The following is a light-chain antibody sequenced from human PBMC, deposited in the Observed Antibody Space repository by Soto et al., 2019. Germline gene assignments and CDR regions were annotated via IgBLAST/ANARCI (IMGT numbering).Light chain of an antibody. V-gene: IGKV1-33*01. Sequence: DIQMTQSPSSLSASVGDRVTITCQASQDIGIYLHWYQQKPGKAPKLLIYDASNLEIGVPSRFSGSGSGTDLTLTISSLQPEDYATDYCQYYNSLPVTFGGGTKMEIK. J-gene: IGKJ4*01. CDR2: DAS. CDR1: QDIGIY. CDR3: QYYNSLPVT.